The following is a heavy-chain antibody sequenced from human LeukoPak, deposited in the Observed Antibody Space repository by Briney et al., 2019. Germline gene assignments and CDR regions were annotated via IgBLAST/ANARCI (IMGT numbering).Heavy chain of an antibody. D-gene: IGHD2-15*01. V-gene: IGHV4-4*09. CDR3: ARHSRGAFDP. CDR1: GGSISTFY. Sequence: SETLSLTCTVSGGSISTFYWSWVRQVPGKGLEWIGYIYTGASGTTDYNSSLKSRVTISVDKSKNHFSLRLSSVTAADAAVYYCARHSRGAFDPWGQGTLVTVSS. J-gene: IGHJ5*02. CDR2: IYTGASGTT.